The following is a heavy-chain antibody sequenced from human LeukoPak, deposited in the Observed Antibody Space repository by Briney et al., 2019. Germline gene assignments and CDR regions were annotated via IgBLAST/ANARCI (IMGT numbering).Heavy chain of an antibody. D-gene: IGHD3-3*01. V-gene: IGHV3-23*01. CDR3: AKIVNYNYDFWSGYYAGAYYYYYMDV. CDR1: TFTFSKYA. J-gene: IGHJ6*03. CDR2: ISGSGGST. Sequence: PGGSLRLSCAASTFTFSKYAMSCVRQAPGKGLEWVSAISGSGGSTYYADSVKGRFTISRDNSKNTLYLQMNSLRAEHTAVYYCAKIVNYNYDFWSGYYAGAYYYYYMDVWGKGTTVTVSS.